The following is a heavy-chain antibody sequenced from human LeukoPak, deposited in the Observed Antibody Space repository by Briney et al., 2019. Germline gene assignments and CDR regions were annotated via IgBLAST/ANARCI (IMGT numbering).Heavy chain of an antibody. CDR1: GFTFSSYS. V-gene: IGHV3-21*01. Sequence: PGGSLRLSCAASGFTFSSYSMNWARQAPGKGLEWVSSISSSSSYIYYADSVKGRFTISRDNAKNSLYLQMNSLRAEDTAVYYCARDTVGRGYSGYGAYYYYYMDVWGKGTTVTVSS. D-gene: IGHD5-12*01. CDR2: ISSSSSYI. CDR3: ARDTVGRGYSGYGAYYYYYMDV. J-gene: IGHJ6*03.